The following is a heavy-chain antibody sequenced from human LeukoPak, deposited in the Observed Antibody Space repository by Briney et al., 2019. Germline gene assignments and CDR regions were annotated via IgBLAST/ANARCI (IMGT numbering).Heavy chain of an antibody. J-gene: IGHJ3*02. CDR2: IIPIFGTA. D-gene: IGHD2-2*01. Sequence: GASVKVSCKASGGTFSSYAISWVRQAPGQGLEWMGGIIPIFGTANYAQKFQGRVTITADESTSTAYMELSSLRSEDTAVYYCASSEEGYCSSTSCSGAFDIWGQGTMVTVSS. CDR3: ASSEEGYCSSTSCSGAFDI. CDR1: GGTFSSYA. V-gene: IGHV1-69*13.